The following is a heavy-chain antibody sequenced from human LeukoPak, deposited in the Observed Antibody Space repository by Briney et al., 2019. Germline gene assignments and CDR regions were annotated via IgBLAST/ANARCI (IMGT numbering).Heavy chain of an antibody. J-gene: IGHJ4*02. D-gene: IGHD2/OR15-2a*01. CDR3: ANSISMDFEY. V-gene: IGHV4-4*07. CDR1: GGSVSTYY. CDR2: IYNGENT. Sequence: SETLSLTCTVSGGSVSTYYWNWIRQPAGKGLGWIGRIYNGENTNYNPSLESRVTISIDRSKNQFSLKLTSVTAADTAVYYCANSISMDFEYWGQGTLVTVSS.